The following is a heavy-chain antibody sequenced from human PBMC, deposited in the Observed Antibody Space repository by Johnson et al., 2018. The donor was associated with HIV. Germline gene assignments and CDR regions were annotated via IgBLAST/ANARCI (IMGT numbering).Heavy chain of an antibody. CDR3: ARAHIYCSGGYCYHLEHPFI. Sequence: LQLLESGGALLEPAASPCLPCAPSVFTFSHLWMRWLRLAPGKWLERVATLTEDGIQRHHVDPVKGLFPISRYNARHLLYLQMDSLTVEDTAVYYCARAHIYCSGGYCYHLEHPFILGKGTMVTVSS. CDR1: VFTFSHLW. J-gene: IGHJ3*02. D-gene: IGHD2-15*01. V-gene: IGHV3-7*01. CDR2: LTEDGIQR.